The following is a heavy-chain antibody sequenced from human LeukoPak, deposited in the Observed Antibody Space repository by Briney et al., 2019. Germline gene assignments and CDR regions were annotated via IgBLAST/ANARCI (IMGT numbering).Heavy chain of an antibody. D-gene: IGHD5-18*01. J-gene: IGHJ4*02. CDR2: IVVGSGNT. CDR1: GFTFTSSA. V-gene: IGHV1-58*01. CDR3: AARGYSYGAYYFDY. Sequence: ASVKLSCKASGFTFTSSAVQWVRQARGQRLEWIGWIVVGSGNTNYAQKFQERVTITRDMSTSTAYMELSSLRSEDTAVYYCAARGYSYGAYYFDYWGQGTLVTVSS.